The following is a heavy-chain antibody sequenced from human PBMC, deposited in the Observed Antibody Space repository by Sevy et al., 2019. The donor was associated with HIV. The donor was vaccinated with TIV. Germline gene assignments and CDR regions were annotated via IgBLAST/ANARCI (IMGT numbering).Heavy chain of an antibody. CDR2: VKQDMSEK. J-gene: IGHJ4*02. Sequence: GESLKISCARSGFTFSSNWMTWVRQAPGKGLEWVANVKQDMSEKYYADSVKGRFTISRDNAKNSLYLEMNSLRAEDTAVYYCARAQQITMLVVIGGLYFDFWGQGTLVTVSS. D-gene: IGHD3-22*01. V-gene: IGHV3-7*01. CDR3: ARAQQITMLVVIGGLYFDF. CDR1: GFTFSSNW.